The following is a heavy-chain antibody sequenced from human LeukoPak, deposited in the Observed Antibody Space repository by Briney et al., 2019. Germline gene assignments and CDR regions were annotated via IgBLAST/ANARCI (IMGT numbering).Heavy chain of an antibody. CDR2: ISRGSGHI. V-gene: IGHV3-21*01. D-gene: IGHD1-7*01. J-gene: IGHJ4*02. CDR1: RFTFSNYS. Sequence: PGGSLRLSCAASRFTFSNYSMNWVRQAPGKGLEWVSSISRGSGHIYYADSVKGRFTISRDNAKNSLYLQMNSLRAEDTAVYYCARDQAGTTDYWGQGTLVTVSS. CDR3: ARDQAGTTDY.